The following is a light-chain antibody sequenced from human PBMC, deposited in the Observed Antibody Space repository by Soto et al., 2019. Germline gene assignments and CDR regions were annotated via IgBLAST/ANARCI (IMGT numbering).Light chain of an antibody. J-gene: IGLJ2*01. CDR3: CSYAGSDTSV. V-gene: IGLV2-11*01. CDR2: DVS. CDR1: SSDVGTYNY. Sequence: QSALTQPRSVSGSPGQSVTISCTGTSSDVGTYNYVSWYQQHPGEAPKLMIYDVSQRPSGVPDRFSGSKSGNTASLTISGLQAGYESDYYCCSYAGSDTSVFGGGTKLTVL.